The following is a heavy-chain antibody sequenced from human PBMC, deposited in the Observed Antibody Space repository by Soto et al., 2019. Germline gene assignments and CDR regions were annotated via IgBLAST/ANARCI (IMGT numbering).Heavy chain of an antibody. V-gene: IGHV5-51*01. CDR1: GYSFTSYW. J-gene: IGHJ5*02. Sequence: GESLKLSCKGSGYSFTSYWIGWVRQMPGKGLEWMGIIYPGDSDTRYSPSFQGQDTISADKSISTAYLQWSSLKASDTAMYYCASTSIAAAGKDYNWFDPWGQGTLVTVS. CDR2: IYPGDSDT. D-gene: IGHD6-13*01. CDR3: ASTSIAAAGKDYNWFDP.